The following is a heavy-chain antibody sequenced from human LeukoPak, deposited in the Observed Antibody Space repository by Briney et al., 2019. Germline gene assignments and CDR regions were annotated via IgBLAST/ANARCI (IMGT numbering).Heavy chain of an antibody. CDR2: INPNSGGT. Sequence: GASVKVSCKASGYTFTGYYMHWVRQAPGQGLEWMGWINPNSGGTNYAQEFQGRVTMTRDTSISTAYMELSRLRSDDTAVYYCARVPIAAAGTLFDYWGQGTLVTVSS. CDR1: GYTFTGYY. V-gene: IGHV1-2*02. CDR3: ARVPIAAAGTLFDY. D-gene: IGHD6-13*01. J-gene: IGHJ4*02.